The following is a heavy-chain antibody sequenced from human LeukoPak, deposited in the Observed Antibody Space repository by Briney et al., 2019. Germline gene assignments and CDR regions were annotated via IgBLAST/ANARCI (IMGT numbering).Heavy chain of an antibody. J-gene: IGHJ4*02. CDR2: FDPEDGET. D-gene: IGHD3-10*01. CDR3: ATARYYYGSGKLYYFDY. CDR1: GYTLTELS. V-gene: IGHV1-24*01. Sequence: ASVKVSRKVSGYTLTELSMHWVRQAPGKGLEWMGGFDPEDGETIYAQKFQGRVTMTEDTSTDTAYMELSSLRSEDTAVYYCATARYYYGSGKLYYFDYWGQGTLVTVSS.